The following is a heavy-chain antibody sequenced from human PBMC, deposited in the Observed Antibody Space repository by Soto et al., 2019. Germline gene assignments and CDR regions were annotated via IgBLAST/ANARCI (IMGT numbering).Heavy chain of an antibody. J-gene: IGHJ6*02. CDR3: ARVKMATITTPYYYYGMDV. D-gene: IGHD5-12*01. CDR2: ISAYNGNT. CDR1: GYTFTSYG. Sequence: QVQLVQSGAEVKKPGASVKVSCKASGYTFTSYGISWVRQAPGQGLEWMGWISAYNGNTNYAQKIQGRVTMTTDTSTSTAYMELRSLRSDDTAVYYCARVKMATITTPYYYYGMDVWGQGTTVTVSS. V-gene: IGHV1-18*01.